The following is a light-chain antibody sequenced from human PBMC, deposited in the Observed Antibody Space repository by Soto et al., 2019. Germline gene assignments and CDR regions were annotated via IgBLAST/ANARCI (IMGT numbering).Light chain of an antibody. J-gene: IGKJ3*01. V-gene: IGKV3-20*01. CDR1: QSVSSSY. Sequence: EIGLTQSPGTLSLSPGERATLSCRSRQSVSSSYLAWYKQKPGQATSLLIYGESSRATGIPDRFSGSGSGTDFTRIISRLEPEYFAVYYCKQYGSSPLTCGPGIKVDIK. CDR3: KQYGSSPLT. CDR2: GES.